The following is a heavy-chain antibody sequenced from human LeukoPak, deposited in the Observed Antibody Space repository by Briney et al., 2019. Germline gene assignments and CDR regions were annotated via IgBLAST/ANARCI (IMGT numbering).Heavy chain of an antibody. J-gene: IGHJ4*02. Sequence: PGGSLRLSCAASGFTVSSNYMSWVRQAPGKGLEWVGRIKSKTDGGTTDYAAPVKGRFTISRDDSKNTLYLQMNSLKTEDTAVYYCTTPPYYYDSSGKINDYWGQGTLVTVSS. CDR2: IKSKTDGGTT. CDR1: GFTVSSNY. CDR3: TTPPYYYDSSGKINDY. V-gene: IGHV3-15*01. D-gene: IGHD3-22*01.